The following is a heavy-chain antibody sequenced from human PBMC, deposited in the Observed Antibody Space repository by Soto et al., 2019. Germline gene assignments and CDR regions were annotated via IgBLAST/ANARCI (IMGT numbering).Heavy chain of an antibody. Sequence: PGGSLRLSCAASGFTFSSYWMSWVRQAPGKGLEWVANIKQDGSEKYYVDSVKGRFTISRDNAKNSLYLQMNSLRAEDTAVYYCARAKVICNNGVCSSSPLSSDYWGQGTLVPVSS. V-gene: IGHV3-7*01. CDR3: ARAKVICNNGVCSSSPLSSDY. D-gene: IGHD2-8*01. J-gene: IGHJ4*02. CDR2: IKQDGSEK. CDR1: GFTFSSYW.